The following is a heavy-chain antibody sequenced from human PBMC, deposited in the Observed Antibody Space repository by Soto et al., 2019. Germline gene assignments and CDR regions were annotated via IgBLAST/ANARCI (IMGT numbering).Heavy chain of an antibody. V-gene: IGHV3-7*01. Sequence: EVQLVESGGGLVQPGGSLRLSCAASGFTFSSYWMNWVRQAPGKGLEWVANIKQDGSEKYYVDSVKGRFTITRDNTKNSLYLQMNILRAEDTAVYYCAREQLPMVIPDYWGQGTLVTVSS. CDR1: GFTFSSYW. CDR3: AREQLPMVIPDY. D-gene: IGHD1-1*01. CDR2: IKQDGSEK. J-gene: IGHJ4*02.